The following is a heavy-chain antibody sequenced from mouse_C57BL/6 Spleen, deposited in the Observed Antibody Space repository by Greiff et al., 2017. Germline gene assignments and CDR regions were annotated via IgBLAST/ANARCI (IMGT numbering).Heavy chain of an antibody. CDR2: IHPNSGST. CDR3: ARSPPGFAY. CDR1: GYTFTSYW. Sequence: QVQLKQSGAELVKPGASVKLSCKASGYTFTSYWMHWVKQRPGQGLEWIGMIHPNSGSTNYNEKFKSKATLTVDKSSSTAYMQLSSLTSEDSAVYYCARSPPGFAYWGQGTLVTVSA. V-gene: IGHV1-64*01. J-gene: IGHJ3*01.